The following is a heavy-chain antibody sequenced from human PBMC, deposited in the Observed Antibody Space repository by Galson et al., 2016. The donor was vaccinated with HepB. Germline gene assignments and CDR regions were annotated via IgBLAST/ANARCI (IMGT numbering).Heavy chain of an antibody. CDR3: GEFPDWIDP. Sequence: SLRLSCAASGSTFSSYAMSWVRQAPGKGLEWVSFITAGGGSSYYADSVKGRFTISRDNAKNTLYLQMNSLRVEDTAVYYCGEFPDWIDPWGQGTLVTVSS. CDR1: GSTFSSYA. J-gene: IGHJ5*02. V-gene: IGHV3-23*01. CDR2: ITAGGGSS.